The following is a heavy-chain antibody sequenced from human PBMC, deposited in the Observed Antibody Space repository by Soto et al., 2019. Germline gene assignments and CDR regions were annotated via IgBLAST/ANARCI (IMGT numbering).Heavy chain of an antibody. D-gene: IGHD4-4*01. V-gene: IGHV4-31*03. CDR3: ARRKPRSGGHSYKTEHSNYYYYYYMDV. J-gene: IGHJ6*03. CDR1: GGSISRGGYY. CDR2: IYYSGST. Sequence: PSETLSLTCTVSGGSISRGGYYWSWIRQHPGKGLEWIGYIYYSGSTYYNPSLKSRVTISVDTSKNQFSLKLSSVTAADTAVYYCARRKPRSGGHSYKTEHSNYYYYYYMDVWGKGTTVTVSS.